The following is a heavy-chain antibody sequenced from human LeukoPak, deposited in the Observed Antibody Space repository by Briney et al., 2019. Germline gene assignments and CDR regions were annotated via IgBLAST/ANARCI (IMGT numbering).Heavy chain of an antibody. Sequence: PGGSLRLSCAASGFTFSSYSMNWVRQAPGKGLEWVSSISSSSSYIYYADSVKGRFTISRDNAKNSLYLQMNSLRPEDTAVYYCAKDPTDFDSGGQTYFDYWGQGTLVTVSS. CDR2: ISSSSSYI. D-gene: IGHD2-15*01. V-gene: IGHV3-21*04. CDR3: AKDPTDFDSGGQTYFDY. J-gene: IGHJ4*02. CDR1: GFTFSSYS.